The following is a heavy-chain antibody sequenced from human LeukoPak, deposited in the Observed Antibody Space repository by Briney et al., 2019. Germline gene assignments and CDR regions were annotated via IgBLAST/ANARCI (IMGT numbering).Heavy chain of an antibody. CDR3: ARHTEQQLPYFDY. CDR1: GVSISSSSYY. V-gene: IGHV4-39*01. D-gene: IGHD6-13*01. Sequence: PSETLSLTCTVSGVSISSSSYYWGWIRQPPGKGLEWIGSIYYSGSTYYNPSLKSRVTISVDTSKNQFSLKLSSVTAADTAVYYCARHTEQQLPYFDYWGQGTLVTVSS. CDR2: IYYSGST. J-gene: IGHJ4*02.